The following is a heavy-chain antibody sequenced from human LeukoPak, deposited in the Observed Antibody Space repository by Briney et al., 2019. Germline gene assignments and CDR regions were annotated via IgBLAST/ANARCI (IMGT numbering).Heavy chain of an antibody. D-gene: IGHD2-2*01. V-gene: IGHV1-2*02. CDR2: INPNSGGT. J-gene: IGHJ4*02. Sequence: GASVKVSCKASGYTFTSYGISRVRQAPGQGLEWMGWINPNSGGTNYAQKFQGRVTMTRDTSISTAYMELNRLRSDNTAVYYCARGEVLIPAAGFDYWGQGALVTVSS. CDR3: ARGEVLIPAAGFDY. CDR1: GYTFTSYG.